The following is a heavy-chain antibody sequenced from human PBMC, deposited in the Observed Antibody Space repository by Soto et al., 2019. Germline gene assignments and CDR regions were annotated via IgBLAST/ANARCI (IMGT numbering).Heavy chain of an antibody. V-gene: IGHV3-30-3*01. D-gene: IGHD5-12*01. CDR2: ISYDGSNK. J-gene: IGHJ4*02. CDR3: ARSDGYNSFDY. CDR1: GFTFSSYA. Sequence: GGSLRLSCAASGFTFSSYAMHWVRQAPGKGLEWVAVISYDGSNKYYADSVKGRFPISRDNSKNTLYLQMNSLRAEDTAVYYCARSDGYNSFDYWGQGTLVTVSS.